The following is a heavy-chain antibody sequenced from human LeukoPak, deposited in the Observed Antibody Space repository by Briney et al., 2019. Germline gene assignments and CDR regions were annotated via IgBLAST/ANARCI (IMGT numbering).Heavy chain of an antibody. CDR1: GGSIISDHSY. J-gene: IGHJ4*02. CDR3: ARDRAYDYDIRLEY. V-gene: IGHV4-61*02. Sequence: SETLSLTCTVSGGSIISDHSYEKSYWTWIRQPAGQGLEWIGRVFSDGGTNFNPSLQSRLTISMDTSKNQFSLSLSSVTAADTAIYYCARDRAYDYDIRLEYWGQGILVTVSS. D-gene: IGHD3-9*01. CDR2: VFSDGGT.